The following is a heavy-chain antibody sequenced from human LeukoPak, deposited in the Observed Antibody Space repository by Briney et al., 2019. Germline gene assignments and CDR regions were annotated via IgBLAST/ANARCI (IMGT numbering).Heavy chain of an antibody. D-gene: IGHD5-12*01. CDR2: INAVNGNT. V-gene: IGHV1-3*01. CDR3: ARVRGGYDYLYYFDY. CDR1: GYTFTSYA. J-gene: IGHJ4*02. Sequence: ASVKVSFKASGYTFTSYAMHWVRQAPGQRLEWMGWINAVNGNTKYSQKFQGRVTITRDTSASTAYMELSSLRSEDTAVYYCARVRGGYDYLYYFDYWGQGTLVTVSS.